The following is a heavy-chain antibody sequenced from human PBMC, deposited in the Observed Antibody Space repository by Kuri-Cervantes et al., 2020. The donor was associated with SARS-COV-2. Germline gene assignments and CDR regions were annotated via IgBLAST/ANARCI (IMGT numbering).Heavy chain of an antibody. V-gene: IGHV1-46*01. D-gene: IGHD1-26*01. CDR3: VRDPSWELLKGTTQGFADAFDI. Sequence: ASVKVSCKACGYTFTSYYMHWVRQAPAQGLEWMGIINPSGGSTNYPQKLQGSVTMSRDTYTSTVYMELRSLRSEDTAVYYCVRDPSWELLKGTTQGFADAFDIWGQGTMVTVSS. CDR1: GYTFTSYY. J-gene: IGHJ3*02. CDR2: INPSGGST.